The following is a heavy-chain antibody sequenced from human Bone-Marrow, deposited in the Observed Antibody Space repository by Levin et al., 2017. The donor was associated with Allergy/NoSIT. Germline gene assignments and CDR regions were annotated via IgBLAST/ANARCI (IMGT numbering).Heavy chain of an antibody. J-gene: IGHJ4*02. Sequence: GGSLRLSCAASGFTFSSYAMHWVRQAPGKGLEWVAVISYDGSNKYYADSVKGRFTISRDNSKNTLYLQMNSLRAEDTAVYYCARDFRIAASGYWGQGTLVTVSS. CDR1: GFTFSSYA. CDR2: ISYDGSNK. V-gene: IGHV3-30-3*01. D-gene: IGHD6-13*01. CDR3: ARDFRIAASGY.